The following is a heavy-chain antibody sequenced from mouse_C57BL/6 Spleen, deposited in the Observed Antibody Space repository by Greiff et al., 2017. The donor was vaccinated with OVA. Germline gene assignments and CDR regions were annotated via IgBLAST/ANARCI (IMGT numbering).Heavy chain of an antibody. Sequence: EVQLQQSGPELVKPGASVKMSCKASGYTFTDYNMHWVKQSHGKSLEWIGYINPNNGGTSYNQKFTGKATLTVDKAAGTAYMGLSSLASDDSAVYYCARDYYGSSYYFDYWGQGTTLTVSS. D-gene: IGHD1-1*01. CDR2: INPNNGGT. V-gene: IGHV1-22*01. CDR3: ARDYYGSSYYFDY. J-gene: IGHJ2*01. CDR1: GYTFTDYN.